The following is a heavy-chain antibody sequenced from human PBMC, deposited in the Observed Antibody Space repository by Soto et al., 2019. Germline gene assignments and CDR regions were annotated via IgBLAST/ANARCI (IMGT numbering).Heavy chain of an antibody. CDR3: ASGIYGDYFDY. CDR1: GFTVSSNY. CDR2: IYSGGST. V-gene: IGHV3-66*01. D-gene: IGHD4-17*01. J-gene: IGHJ4*02. Sequence: EVQLVESGGGLVQPGGSLRLSCAASGFTVSSNYMSWVRQAPGKGLEWVSVIYSGGSTYYADAVKGRFTISRDNSKNTLYLQMNSLRDEDTAVYYCASGIYGDYFDYWGQGTLVNVSS.